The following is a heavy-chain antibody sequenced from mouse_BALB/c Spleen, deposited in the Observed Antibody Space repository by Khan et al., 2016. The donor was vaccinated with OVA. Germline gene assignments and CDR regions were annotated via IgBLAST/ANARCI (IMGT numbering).Heavy chain of an antibody. V-gene: IGHV2-3*01. CDR2: IWGDGST. D-gene: IGHD2-1*01. CDR1: GLSLTNYG. Sequence: QVQLKQSGPGLVAPSQSLSIRCTVSGLSLTNYGVSWVRQPPGKGLEWLGVIWGDGSTNYHSVLKSILTINTVNSKSQVVVKLNSLQPDDTATYFCAIIYYGNDWFAYWGQGTLVTVSA. J-gene: IGHJ3*01. CDR3: AIIYYGNDWFAY.